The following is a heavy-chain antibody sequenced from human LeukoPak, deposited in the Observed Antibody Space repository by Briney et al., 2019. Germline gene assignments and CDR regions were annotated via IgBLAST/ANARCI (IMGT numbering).Heavy chain of an antibody. D-gene: IGHD3-22*01. CDR2: INHSGST. CDR1: GGSFSGYY. Sequence: KSSETLSLTCAVYGGSFSGYYWSWIRQPPGKGLEWIGEINHSGSTNYNPSLKSRVTISVDTSKNQFSLKLSSVTAADTAVYYCARHLRGDKNYYDSSGYYYFDYWGQGTLVTVSS. J-gene: IGHJ4*02. CDR3: ARHLRGDKNYYDSSGYYYFDY. V-gene: IGHV4-34*01.